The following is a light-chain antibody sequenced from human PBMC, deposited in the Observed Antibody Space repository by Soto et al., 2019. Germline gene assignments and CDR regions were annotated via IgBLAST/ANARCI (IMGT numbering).Light chain of an antibody. Sequence: QSALSQPRSVSGSPGQSVTISCTGTSTDIGYHTYVSWYQQHTVKAPELMIFEVSSRPSGISDRFSGSKSGNTASLTIAGLQAEDAADCYCSSYSISDTPYVFGGGTKVTVL. CDR2: EVS. J-gene: IGLJ1*01. CDR1: STDIGYHTY. V-gene: IGLV2-14*01. CDR3: SSYSISDTPYV.